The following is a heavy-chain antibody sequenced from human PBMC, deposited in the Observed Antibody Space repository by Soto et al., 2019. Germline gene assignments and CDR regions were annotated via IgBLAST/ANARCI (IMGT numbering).Heavy chain of an antibody. Sequence: PSETLSLTCTVSGGSIRNYYWSWIRQPPGKGLEWIGYIYYSGSTNYNPSLKSRVTMSADTSKNQLSLKVTSVTAADAAVYYCARGLRGVITYYFEYWGQGALVTVSS. J-gene: IGHJ4*02. V-gene: IGHV4-59*01. D-gene: IGHD3-10*01. CDR2: IYYSGST. CDR1: GGSIRNYY. CDR3: ARGLRGVITYYFEY.